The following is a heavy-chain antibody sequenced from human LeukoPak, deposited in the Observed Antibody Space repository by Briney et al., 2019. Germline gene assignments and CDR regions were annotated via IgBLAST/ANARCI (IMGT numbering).Heavy chain of an antibody. J-gene: IGHJ6*04. V-gene: IGHV4-39*01. CDR3: ARQVGDCSSTSCYNLDV. CDR2: IYYSGST. Sequence: SETLSLTCTVSGGSISSSSYYWGWIRQPPGKGLEWIGSIYYSGSTYYNPSLKSRVTISVDTSKNQFSLKLSSVTAADTAVYYCARQVGDCSSTSCYNLDVWGKGTTVTVSS. D-gene: IGHD2-2*02. CDR1: GGSISSSSYY.